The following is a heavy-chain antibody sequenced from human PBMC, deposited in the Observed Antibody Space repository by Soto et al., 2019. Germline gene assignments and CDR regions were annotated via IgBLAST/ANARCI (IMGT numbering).Heavy chain of an antibody. Sequence: QVQLQESGPGLVKASQTLSLTCSLSGASVSSAEHYWSWIRQPPGKGLEWIGYSYYSGGSYYNASLPSRVTISVDTSQNQFSLRLTSVTAADTAVYYCARLSGYDPAGAADKWGPGILVTVSS. CDR3: ARLSGYDPAGAADK. CDR1: GASVSSAEHY. CDR2: SYYSGGS. V-gene: IGHV4-30-4*01. J-gene: IGHJ4*02. D-gene: IGHD5-12*01.